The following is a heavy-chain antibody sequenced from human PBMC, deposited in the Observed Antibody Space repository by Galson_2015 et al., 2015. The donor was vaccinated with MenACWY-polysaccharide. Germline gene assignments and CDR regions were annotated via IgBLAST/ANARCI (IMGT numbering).Heavy chain of an antibody. CDR3: ARRGSSSSREVDY. J-gene: IGHJ4*02. D-gene: IGHD6-6*01. Sequence: SLRLSCAASGFTFSSYGMNWVRQAPGKGLEWVSYISTSSSAIYYADSVKGRFTISRDNAKNSLYLQMNSLRDEDTAVYYCARRGSSSSREVDYWGQGTLATVSS. CDR2: ISTSSSAI. V-gene: IGHV3-48*02. CDR1: GFTFSSYG.